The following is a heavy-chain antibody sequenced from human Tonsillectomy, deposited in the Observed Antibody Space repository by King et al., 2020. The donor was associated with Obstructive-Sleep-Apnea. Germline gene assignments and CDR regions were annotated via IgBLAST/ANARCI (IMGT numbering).Heavy chain of an antibody. J-gene: IGHJ6*02. CDR2: INPNSGGT. D-gene: IGHD3-16*01. CDR1: GYTFTGYY. Sequence: QLVQSGAEVKKPGASVKVSCKASGYTFTGYYIHWVRQAPGQGLEWMGWINPNSGGTNYAQKFQGRVTMTRDTSISTAYMELGRLRSDDTAVYYCASGGPRTQGGEEYYYYGMDVWGQGTTVTVSS. V-gene: IGHV1-2*02. CDR3: ASGGPRTQGGEEYYYYGMDV.